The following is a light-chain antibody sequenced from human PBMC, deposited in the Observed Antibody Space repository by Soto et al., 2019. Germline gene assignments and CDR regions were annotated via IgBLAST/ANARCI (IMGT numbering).Light chain of an antibody. J-gene: IGKJ3*01. CDR3: QHYRGLSS. Sequence: DIQLTQSLSTLSASVGDRVTITCRASQSVLTYLAWYQQKPGEAPKLLITSASSLQSGVPSRFSASGSGTEFSLSINSLQPDDFATYYCQHYRGLSSFGPGTKVDV. V-gene: IGKV1-5*01. CDR2: SAS. CDR1: QSVLTY.